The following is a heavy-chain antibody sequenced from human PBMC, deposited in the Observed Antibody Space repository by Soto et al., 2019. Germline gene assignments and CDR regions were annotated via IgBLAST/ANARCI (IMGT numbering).Heavy chain of an antibody. Sequence: QVQLVQSGAEVKKPGASVKVSCKASGYTFTSYYMHWVRLAPGQGLEWMGIINPSGGSTSYAQKFQGRVTMTRDTSTSTVYMELSSLRSEDTAVYYCARDRAYCGGDCYSGDAFDIWGQGTMVTVSS. CDR1: GYTFTSYY. D-gene: IGHD2-21*02. V-gene: IGHV1-46*01. J-gene: IGHJ3*02. CDR3: ARDRAYCGGDCYSGDAFDI. CDR2: INPSGGST.